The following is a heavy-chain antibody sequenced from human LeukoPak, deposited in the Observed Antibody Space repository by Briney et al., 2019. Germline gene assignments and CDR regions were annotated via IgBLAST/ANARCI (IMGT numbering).Heavy chain of an antibody. J-gene: IGHJ3*02. Sequence: QTGGSLRLSCAASGFTFSTYAMHWVRQAPGEGLEWLALISYDGSSKNYADSVKGRFTISRDNSKNTLYLQLSSLRPEDTTVYYCARKSFSSSEATHNAFDIWGQGTKIIVSS. CDR3: ARKSFSSSEATHNAFDI. CDR1: GFTFSTYA. CDR2: ISYDGSSK. D-gene: IGHD3-22*01. V-gene: IGHV3-30-3*01.